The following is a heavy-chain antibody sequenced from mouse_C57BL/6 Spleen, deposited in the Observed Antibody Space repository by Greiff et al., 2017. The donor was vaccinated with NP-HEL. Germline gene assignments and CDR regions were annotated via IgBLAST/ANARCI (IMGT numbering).Heavy chain of an antibody. CDR3: ARDGSSYTTGYYY. V-gene: IGHV5-17*01. Sequence: DVKVVESGGGLVKPGGSLKLSCAASGFTFSDYGMHWVRQAPEKGLEWVAYISSGSSTIYYADTVKGRFTISRDNAKNTLFLQMTSLRSEDTAMYYCARDGSSYTTGYYYWGQGTTLTVSS. CDR1: GFTFSDYG. D-gene: IGHD1-1*01. CDR2: ISSGSSTI. J-gene: IGHJ2*01.